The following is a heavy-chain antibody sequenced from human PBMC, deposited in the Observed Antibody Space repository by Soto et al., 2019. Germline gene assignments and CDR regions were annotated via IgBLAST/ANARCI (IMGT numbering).Heavy chain of an antibody. V-gene: IGHV1-69*06. CDR3: ARGIQLRYFYYYYGMDV. J-gene: IGHJ6*02. CDR1: GGTFSSHA. Sequence: SEKASCKASGGTFSSHAISWVRPAPGQGLEWMGGIIPIFGTANYAQKFQGRVTITADKSTSTAYMELSSLRSEDTAVYYCARGIQLRYFYYYYGMDVWGQGTTGTV. D-gene: IGHD3-3*01. CDR2: IIPIFGTA.